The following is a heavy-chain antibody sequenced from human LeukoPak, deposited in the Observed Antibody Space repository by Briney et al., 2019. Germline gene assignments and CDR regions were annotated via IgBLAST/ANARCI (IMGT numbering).Heavy chain of an antibody. J-gene: IGHJ4*02. D-gene: IGHD6-19*01. CDR1: GFTFSSYG. V-gene: IGHV3-30*18. CDR2: ISYDGSNK. Sequence: PGGSLRLSCAASGFTFSSYGMHWVRQAPGKGLEWVAVISYDGSNKYYADSVKGRFTISRDNSKNTLYLQMNSLRAEDTAVYYCAKSGTRYSSGWYEGYYFDYWGQGTLVTVSS. CDR3: AKSGTRYSSGWYEGYYFDY.